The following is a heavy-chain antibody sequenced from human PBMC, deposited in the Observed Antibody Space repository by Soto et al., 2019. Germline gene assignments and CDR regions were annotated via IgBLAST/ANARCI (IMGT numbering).Heavy chain of an antibody. V-gene: IGHV3-23*01. J-gene: IGHJ4*02. CDR3: ARAASCSAGDCYHFGY. CDR2: IGTSYGST. Sequence: PGGSLRLCFAASGFAFSSYAMSGVRQATGKWLEWVSAIGTSYGSTYYAASVKGRFTISRDNSKNTLFLKMDSPRAEDTDMYFCARAASCSAGDCYHFGYWGQGALVAVSS. D-gene: IGHD2-15*01. CDR1: GFAFSSYA.